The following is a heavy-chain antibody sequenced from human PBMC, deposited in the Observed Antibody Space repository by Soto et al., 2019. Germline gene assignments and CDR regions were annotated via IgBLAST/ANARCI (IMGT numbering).Heavy chain of an antibody. CDR3: ARGSWSGGKCYLCVDY. Sequence: ASVKVSCTASGYAFTSYVISFLRQAPGQALEWMGWISVYNGNTNYAQKFQGRVNMTTDTSTNTVYMELRSLTSDDTAVYYCARGSWSGGKCYLCVDYWG. D-gene: IGHD2-15*01. J-gene: IGHJ4*01. V-gene: IGHV1-18*04. CDR1: GYAFTSYV. CDR2: ISVYNGNT.